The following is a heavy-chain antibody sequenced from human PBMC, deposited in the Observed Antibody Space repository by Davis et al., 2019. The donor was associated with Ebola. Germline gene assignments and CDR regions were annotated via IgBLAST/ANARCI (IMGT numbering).Heavy chain of an antibody. V-gene: IGHV3-73*01. Sequence: GGSLRLSCAAPGFTFSGSAMHWVRQASGKGLEWVGRIRSKANSYATAYAASVKGRFTISRDDSKNTAYLQMNSLKTEDTAVYYCSVTVTPPGYYYGMDVWGQGTTVTVSS. J-gene: IGHJ6*02. CDR3: SVTVTPPGYYYGMDV. CDR2: IRSKANSYAT. D-gene: IGHD4-17*01. CDR1: GFTFSGSA.